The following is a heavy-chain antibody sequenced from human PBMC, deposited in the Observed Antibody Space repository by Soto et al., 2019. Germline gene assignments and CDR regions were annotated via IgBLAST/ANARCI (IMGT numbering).Heavy chain of an antibody. CDR2: IIPILGIA. CDR3: ATGTYYYGSGSRYFDY. CDR1: GGTFSSYT. V-gene: IGHV1-69*02. J-gene: IGHJ4*02. D-gene: IGHD3-10*01. Sequence: QVQLVQSGAEVKKPGSSVKVSCKASGGTFSSYTISWVRQAPGQGLEWMGRIIPILGIANYAQKFQGRVTINADKSTTTAYMELSSLRSEDTAVYYCATGTYYYGSGSRYFDYWGQGTLVTVSS.